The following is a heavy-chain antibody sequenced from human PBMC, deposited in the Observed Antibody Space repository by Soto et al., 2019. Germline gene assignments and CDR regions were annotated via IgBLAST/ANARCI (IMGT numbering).Heavy chain of an antibody. D-gene: IGHD2-15*01. Sequence: GGSLRLSCAASGFTFSDHYMDWVRQAPGKGLEWVGRTRNKANSYTTEYAASVKGRFTISRDDSKNSLYLQMNSLKTEDTAVYYCARQVVVAATPRNYYYGMDVWGQGTTVTVSS. CDR2: TRNKANSYTT. V-gene: IGHV3-72*01. CDR1: GFTFSDHY. J-gene: IGHJ6*02. CDR3: ARQVVVAATPRNYYYGMDV.